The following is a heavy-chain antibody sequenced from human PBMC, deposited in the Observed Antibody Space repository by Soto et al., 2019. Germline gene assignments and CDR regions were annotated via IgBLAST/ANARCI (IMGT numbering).Heavy chain of an antibody. D-gene: IGHD6-13*01. Sequence: GASVKVSCKASGGTFSSYAISWVRQAPGQGLEWMGGIIPIFGTANYAQKFQGRVTITADESTSTAYMELSSLRSEDTAVYYCARSWERESDAFDIWGQGTMVTVSS. CDR3: ARSWERESDAFDI. V-gene: IGHV1-69*13. J-gene: IGHJ3*02. CDR1: GGTFSSYA. CDR2: IIPIFGTA.